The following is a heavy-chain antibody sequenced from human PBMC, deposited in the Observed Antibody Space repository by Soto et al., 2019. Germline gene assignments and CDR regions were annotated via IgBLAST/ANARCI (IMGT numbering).Heavy chain of an antibody. CDR3: AAPNDSSGYEAFDI. CDR1: GGTFSSYA. D-gene: IGHD3-22*01. Sequence: SVKVSCKASGGTFSSYAISWVLQAPGQGLEWMGGIIPIFGTANYAQKFQGRVTITADESTSTAYMELSSLRSEDTAVYYCAAPNDSSGYEAFDIWGQGTMVTVSS. J-gene: IGHJ3*02. CDR2: IIPIFGTA. V-gene: IGHV1-69*13.